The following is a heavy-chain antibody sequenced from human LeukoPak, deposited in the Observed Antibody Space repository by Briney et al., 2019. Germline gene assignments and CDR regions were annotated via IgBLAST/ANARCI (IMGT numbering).Heavy chain of an antibody. J-gene: IGHJ4*02. D-gene: IGHD3-10*01. V-gene: IGHV4-34*01. CDR3: AGNYYGSGSYYSEDRY. Sequence: SETLSLTCAVYGGSFSGYYWSWIRQPPGKGLGWIGEINHSGSTNYNPSLKSRVTISVDTSKNQFSLKLSSVTAADTAVYYCAGNYYGSGSYYSEDRYWGQGTLVTASS. CDR2: INHSGST. CDR1: GGSFSGYY.